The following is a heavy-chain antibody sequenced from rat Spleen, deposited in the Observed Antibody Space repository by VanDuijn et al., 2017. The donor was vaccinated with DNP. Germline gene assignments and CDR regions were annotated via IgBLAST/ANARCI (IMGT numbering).Heavy chain of an antibody. CDR1: GFTFSKYY. J-gene: IGHJ2*01. CDR2: ISTGGSDI. V-gene: IGHV5-25*01. D-gene: IGHD1-1*01. Sequence: EVQLVESGGGLVQPGGSMKLSCAASGFTFSKYYMAWVRQAPTKGLEWVAFISTGGSDIYYRDSVKGRFTIFRDNAKSTLYLQMDSLRSGDTATYCCARRTISDYYNGGSFDYWGQGVMVTVSS. CDR3: ARRTISDYYNGGSFDY.